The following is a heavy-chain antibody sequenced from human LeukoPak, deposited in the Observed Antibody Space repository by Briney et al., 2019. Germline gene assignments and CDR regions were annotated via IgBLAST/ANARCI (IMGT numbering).Heavy chain of an antibody. CDR2: INPSGGST. D-gene: IGHD2-15*01. CDR3: ARESPLLHDAFDI. J-gene: IGHJ3*02. V-gene: IGHV1-46*01. CDR1: GYTFTSYY. Sequence: GASVKVSRKASGYTFTSYYMHWVRQAPGQGLEWMGIINPSGGSTSYAQKFQGRVTMTRDTSTSTVYMELSSLRSEDTAVYYCARESPLLHDAFDIWGQGTMVTVSS.